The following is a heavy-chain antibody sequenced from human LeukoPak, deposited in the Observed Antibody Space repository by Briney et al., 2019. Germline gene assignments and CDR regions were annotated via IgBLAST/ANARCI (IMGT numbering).Heavy chain of an antibody. D-gene: IGHD3-22*01. J-gene: IGHJ4*02. CDR3: ARGPTYYYDSSGYPVDY. Sequence: HPGGSLRLSCAASGFTFSSYAMSWVRQAPGKGPEWVSAISGSGGSTYYADSVKGRFTISRDNSKNTLYLQMNSLRAEDTAVYYCARGPTYYYDSSGYPVDYWSQGTLVTVSS. CDR2: ISGSGGST. CDR1: GFTFSSYA. V-gene: IGHV3-23*01.